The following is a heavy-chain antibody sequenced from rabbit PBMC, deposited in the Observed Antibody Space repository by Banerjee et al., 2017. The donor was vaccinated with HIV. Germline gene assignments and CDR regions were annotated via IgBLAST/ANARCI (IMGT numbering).Heavy chain of an antibody. CDR1: GFSFSSSDY. D-gene: IGHD1-1*01. CDR2: IDAGSGGST. V-gene: IGHV1S40*01. Sequence: QSLEESGGDLVKPGASLTLTCTASGFSFSSSDYMCWVRQAPGKGLEWIACIDAGSGGSTWYASWAKGRFTISKTSSTTVTLQMTSLTAADTATYFCARDTSSSFSSYGMDLWGPGTLVTVS. J-gene: IGHJ6*01. CDR3: ARDTSSSFSSYGMDL.